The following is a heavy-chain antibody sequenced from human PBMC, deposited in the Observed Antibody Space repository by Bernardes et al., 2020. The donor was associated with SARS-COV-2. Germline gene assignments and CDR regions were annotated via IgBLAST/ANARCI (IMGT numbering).Heavy chain of an antibody. CDR1: GFTFDDYA. J-gene: IGHJ2*01. Sequence: GGSLRLSCAASGFTFDDYAMHWVRQAPGKGLEWVSGISWNSGSIGYADSVKGRFTISRDNAKNSLYLQMNSLRAEDTALYYCAKVAYSSGWYASIETRNWYFDLWGRGTLVTVSS. CDR3: AKVAYSSGWYASIETRNWYFDL. CDR2: ISWNSGSI. D-gene: IGHD6-19*01. V-gene: IGHV3-9*01.